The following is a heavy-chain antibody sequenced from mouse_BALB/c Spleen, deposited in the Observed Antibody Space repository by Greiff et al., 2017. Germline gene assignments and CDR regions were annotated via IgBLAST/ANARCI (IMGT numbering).Heavy chain of an antibody. CDR2: INPSSGYT. CDR3: ARGYDYDEAWFAD. D-gene: IGHD2-4*01. J-gene: IGHJ3*01. CDR1: GYTFTSYT. Sequence: QVQLQQSAAELARPGASVKMSCKASGYTFTSYTMHWVKQRPGQGLEWIGYINPSSGYTEYNQKFKDKTTLTADTSSSTAYIQLSSRTSEDSAVYYCARGYDYDEAWFADWGQGTLVTVSA. V-gene: IGHV1-4*02.